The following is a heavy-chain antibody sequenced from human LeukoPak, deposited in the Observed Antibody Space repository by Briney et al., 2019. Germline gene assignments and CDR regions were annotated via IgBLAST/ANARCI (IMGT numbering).Heavy chain of an antibody. D-gene: IGHD5-12*01. V-gene: IGHV4-34*12. CDR3: VREHNIVIPTARTYYYYYMDV. CDR1: GGTFSDYY. Sequence: SETLSLTCAVYGGTFSDYYWSWIRQSPGKGLEWIGEVMDSGRTNYNPSLKSRVTISIDTSKNQFSLRLSSMTAADTAVYYCVREHNIVIPTARTYYYYYMDVWGEGTTVTVSS. J-gene: IGHJ6*03. CDR2: VMDSGRT.